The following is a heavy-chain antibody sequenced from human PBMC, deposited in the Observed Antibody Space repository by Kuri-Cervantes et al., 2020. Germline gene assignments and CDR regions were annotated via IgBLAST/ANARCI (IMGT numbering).Heavy chain of an antibody. CDR3: AGKWLIDAFDI. J-gene: IGHJ3*02. CDR2: IYSGGST. D-gene: IGHD5-12*01. CDR1: GFTVSSNY. V-gene: IGHV3-53*01. Sequence: GESLKISCAASGFTVSSNYMSWVRQAPGKGLEWVSVIYSGGSTYYADSVKGRFTISRDNAKNSLYLQMNSLRAEDTAVYYCAGKWLIDAFDIWGQGTMVTVSS.